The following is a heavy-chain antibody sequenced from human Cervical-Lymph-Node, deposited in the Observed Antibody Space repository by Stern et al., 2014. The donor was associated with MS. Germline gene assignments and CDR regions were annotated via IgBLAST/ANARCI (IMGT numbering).Heavy chain of an antibody. D-gene: IGHD3-3*01. V-gene: IGHV4-59*01. CDR2: IYYSGST. J-gene: IGHJ6*02. CDR3: ARVYVSVYYDFWSGYPHDYGMDV. CDR1: GGSISSYY. Sequence: QLQLQESGPGLVKPSETLSLTCTVSGGSISSYYWSWIRQPPGKGLEWIGNIYYSGSTNYNPSLKSRVTISVDTSKNQFSLKLSSVTAADTAVYYCARVYVSVYYDFWSGYPHDYGMDVWGQGTTVTVSS.